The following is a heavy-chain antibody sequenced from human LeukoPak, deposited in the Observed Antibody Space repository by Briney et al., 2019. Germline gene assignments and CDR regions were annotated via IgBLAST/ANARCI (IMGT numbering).Heavy chain of an antibody. CDR2: VSYSGST. D-gene: IGHD5-18*01. CDR1: GDSFSSVTDY. Sequence: SETLSLTCTVSGDSFSSVTDYWAWIRQPPGKGLEWIGYVSYSGSTDYNPSLKSRVIISIDTSKNQFSLRLSSVTAADTAVYYCARENDRYGRIDYWGQGTQVTVSS. J-gene: IGHJ4*02. CDR3: ARENDRYGRIDY. V-gene: IGHV4-61*01.